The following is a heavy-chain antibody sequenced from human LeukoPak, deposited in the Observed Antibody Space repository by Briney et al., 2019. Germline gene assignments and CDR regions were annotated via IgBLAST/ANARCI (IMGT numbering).Heavy chain of an antibody. CDR3: ARDDLTGYYKS. V-gene: IGHV4-59*01. J-gene: IGHJ5*02. Sequence: SETLSLTCTLSGGSIRSYYWSWIRQPPGKGLEWIGYIYYSGSTNYNPSLKSRVTISVDTSKNQFSLKLSSVTAADTAVYYCARDDLTGYYKSWGQGTLVTVSS. D-gene: IGHD3-9*01. CDR2: IYYSGST. CDR1: GGSIRSYY.